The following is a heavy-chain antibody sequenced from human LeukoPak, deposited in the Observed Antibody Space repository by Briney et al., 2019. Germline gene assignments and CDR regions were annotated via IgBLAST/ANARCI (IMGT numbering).Heavy chain of an antibody. CDR1: GITFSTYT. V-gene: IGHV3-21*01. Sequence: GGSLRLSCAASGITFSTYTMNWVRQAPGKGLEWVSYISSSGDYIHYADSVKGRFTISKDNAKNSLYLQMNSLRADDTAVYYCARRRWDSYDVWGQGTLVTVCS. D-gene: IGHD5-18*01. J-gene: IGHJ4*02. CDR2: ISSSGDYI. CDR3: ARRRWDSYDV.